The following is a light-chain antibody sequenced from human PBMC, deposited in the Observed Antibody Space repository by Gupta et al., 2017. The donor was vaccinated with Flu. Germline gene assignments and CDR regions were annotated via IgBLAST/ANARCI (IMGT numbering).Light chain of an antibody. CDR1: QSVDGS. V-gene: IGKV3-15*01. CDR3: QQYSHGPYS. Sequence: EIVMTQSPATLSVSPGERATLSCRASQSVDGSLAWYQQKPGQAPRLLIYGTSTRATGIPARFSGSGSETEFTLTIGSLQFEDFAVYYCQQYSHGPYSFGQGTKL. J-gene: IGKJ2*03. CDR2: GTS.